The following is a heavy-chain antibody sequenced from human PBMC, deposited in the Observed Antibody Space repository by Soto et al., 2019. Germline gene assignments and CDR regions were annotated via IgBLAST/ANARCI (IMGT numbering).Heavy chain of an antibody. D-gene: IGHD2-2*01. V-gene: IGHV4-59*01. CDR1: GCSISSYY. CDR2: IYYSGST. Sequence: SETLSLTCSVSGCSISSYYWSWVRQPPGKGLEWIGYIYYSGSTNYNPSLKSRVTISVDTSKNQFSLKLSSVTAADTAVYYCAGEPPGHQFDNWGQGTLVTVSS. CDR3: AGEPPGHQFDN. J-gene: IGHJ4*02.